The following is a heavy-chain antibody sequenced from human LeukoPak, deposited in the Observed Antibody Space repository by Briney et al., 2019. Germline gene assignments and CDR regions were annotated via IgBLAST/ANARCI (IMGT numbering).Heavy chain of an antibody. J-gene: IGHJ5*02. CDR2: INHSGST. CDR1: GGSFSGYY. V-gene: IGHV4-34*01. Sequence: SETLSLTCAVYGGSFSGYYWSWIRQPPGKGLEWIGEINHSGSTNYNPSLKSRVTISVDTSKNQSSLKLSSVTAADTAVYYCARLVAGWFDPWGQGTLVTVSS. CDR3: ARLVAGWFDP. D-gene: IGHD2-2*01.